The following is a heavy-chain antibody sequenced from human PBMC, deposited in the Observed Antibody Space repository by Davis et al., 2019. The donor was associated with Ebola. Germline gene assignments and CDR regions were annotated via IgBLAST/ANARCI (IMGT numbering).Heavy chain of an antibody. J-gene: IGHJ4*02. CDR2: ISYDGSTK. CDR3: ATTTIFGVV. V-gene: IGHV3-30*03. Sequence: GESLKISCAASGFTFSSYGMHWVRQAPGKGLEWVAVISYDGSTKYYADSVKGRFTISRDNSKNTLYLQMNSLRAEDTAVYYCATTTIFGVVWGQGTLVTVSS. D-gene: IGHD3-3*01. CDR1: GFTFSSYG.